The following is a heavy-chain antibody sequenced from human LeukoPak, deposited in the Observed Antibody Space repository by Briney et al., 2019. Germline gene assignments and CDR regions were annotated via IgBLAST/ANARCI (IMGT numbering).Heavy chain of an antibody. Sequence: GGSLRLSCAASGFTFSSYAMSWVRQAPGKGLEWVSAITGSGGSTYYADSVKGRFTISRDNSKNTLYLQMNSLGAEDTAVYYCAKGGLLGGYLYYFDYWGQGTLVTVSS. CDR3: AKGGLLGGYLYYFDY. J-gene: IGHJ4*02. D-gene: IGHD1-26*01. V-gene: IGHV3-23*01. CDR1: GFTFSSYA. CDR2: ITGSGGST.